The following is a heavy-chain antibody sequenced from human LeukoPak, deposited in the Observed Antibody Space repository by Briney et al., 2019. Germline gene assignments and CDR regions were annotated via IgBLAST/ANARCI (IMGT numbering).Heavy chain of an antibody. V-gene: IGHV3-23*01. CDR2: ISGSGGST. D-gene: IGHD3-10*01. CDR3: AKDRALRGSGYYFDY. J-gene: IGHJ4*02. Sequence: PGGSLRLSCAASGFTFSSYSMNWVRQAPGKGLEWVSAISGSGGSTYYADSVKGRFTISRDNSKNTLYLQMNSLRAEDTAVYYCAKDRALRGSGYYFDYWGQGTLVTVSS. CDR1: GFTFSSYS.